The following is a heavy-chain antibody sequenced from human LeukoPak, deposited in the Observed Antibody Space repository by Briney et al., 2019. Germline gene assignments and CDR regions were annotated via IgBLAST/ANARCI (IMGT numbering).Heavy chain of an antibody. D-gene: IGHD3-22*01. J-gene: IGHJ3*01. CDR2: INSDGSST. V-gene: IGHV3-74*01. CDR1: GFTFSSYW. CDR3: AKTAYYYDSSGAFDV. Sequence: GGSLRLSCAASGFTFSSYWMHWARQAPGKGLVWVSRINSDGSSTSYADSVKGRFTISRDNAKNTLYLQMNSLRAEDTAVYYCAKTAYYYDSSGAFDVWGQGTMVTVSS.